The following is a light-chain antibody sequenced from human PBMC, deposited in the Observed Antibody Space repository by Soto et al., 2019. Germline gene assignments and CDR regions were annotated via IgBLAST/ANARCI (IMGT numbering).Light chain of an antibody. V-gene: IGKV3-15*01. CDR1: QSVSSD. Sequence: EVVLTQSPDTMSVSPGESATLSCRASQSVSSDLAWYQQKPGQAPRLLIYGASTRATGIPARFSGSGSGTEVTLTISSLQSEDFAVYYCQQYNNWYTFGQGTKLEIK. CDR2: GAS. J-gene: IGKJ2*01. CDR3: QQYNNWYT.